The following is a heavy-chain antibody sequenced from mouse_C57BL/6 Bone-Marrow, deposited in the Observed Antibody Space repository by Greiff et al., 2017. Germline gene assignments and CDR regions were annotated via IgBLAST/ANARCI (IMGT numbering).Heavy chain of an antibody. J-gene: IGHJ2*01. D-gene: IGHD1-1*01. V-gene: IGHV14-4*01. CDR2: IDPENGDT. CDR3: TSYYYGSSPYYVDY. CDR1: GFNIKDDY. Sequence: DVKLQESGAELVRPGASVKLSCTASGFNIKDDYMHWVKQRPEQGLEWIGWIDPENGDTEYASKFQGKATITADTSSNTAYLQLSSLTSEDTAVYYCTSYYYGSSPYYVDYWGQGTTLTVSS.